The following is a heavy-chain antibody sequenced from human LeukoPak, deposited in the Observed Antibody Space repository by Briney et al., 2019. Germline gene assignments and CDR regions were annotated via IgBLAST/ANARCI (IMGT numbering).Heavy chain of an antibody. D-gene: IGHD2-15*01. CDR3: ARGTQVRAAAFRN. CDR1: GFIVSSTY. J-gene: IGHJ4*02. V-gene: IGHV3-53*01. Sequence: GGSLRLSCAASGFIVSSTYMIWVRQAPGKGLEWVSFLHTDDTTYYADSVKGRFTISKDNSKNTLYFQMNSLRVEDTAVYYCARGTQVRAAAFRNLGQGTLVTVSS. CDR2: LHTDDTT.